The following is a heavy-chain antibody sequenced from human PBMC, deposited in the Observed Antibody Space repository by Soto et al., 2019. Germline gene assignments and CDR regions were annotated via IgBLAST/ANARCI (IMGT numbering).Heavy chain of an antibody. Sequence: QVPLVQSGSEVKKPGASVKVSCKSSGYTFTSYAMHCVRQAPGKRLEWIGWINAGNGNTKYSQKFQGRVTITRDTAASTAYLELSSLRSEDTAVYYCARSSSYYVPDDYWGQGNLVSVSS. J-gene: IGHJ4*02. CDR3: ARSSSYYVPDDY. CDR1: GYTFTSYA. CDR2: INAGNGNT. V-gene: IGHV1-3*01. D-gene: IGHD3-22*01.